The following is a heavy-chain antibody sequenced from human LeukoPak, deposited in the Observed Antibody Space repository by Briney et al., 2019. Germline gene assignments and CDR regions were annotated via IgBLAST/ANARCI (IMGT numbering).Heavy chain of an antibody. Sequence: SETLSLTCSVSGGSISSSSFHWAWIRQPPGNGMEWIVRVSFSGSTHYNPSLKSRVTMSVDTSQNQFSLKLSSVTAADTAVYYCARLPNGGTFEYWGQGIRVTVSS. CDR2: VSFSGST. CDR3: ARLPNGGTFEY. J-gene: IGHJ4*02. CDR1: GGSISSSSFH. V-gene: IGHV4-39*01. D-gene: IGHD4-23*01.